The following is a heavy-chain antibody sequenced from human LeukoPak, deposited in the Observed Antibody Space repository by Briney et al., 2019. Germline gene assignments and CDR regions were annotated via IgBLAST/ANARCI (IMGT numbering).Heavy chain of an antibody. J-gene: IGHJ6*03. Sequence: GGSLRLSCAASGFTVSSNYMSWVRQAPGKGLEWVSVIYSGGSTYYADSVKGRFTISRDNSKNTLYLQMNSLRAEDTAVYYCARHAYCGGDCYSYYYYYMDVWGKGTTVTISS. D-gene: IGHD2-21*02. CDR1: GFTVSSNY. CDR3: ARHAYCGGDCYSYYYYYMDV. CDR2: IYSGGST. V-gene: IGHV3-53*01.